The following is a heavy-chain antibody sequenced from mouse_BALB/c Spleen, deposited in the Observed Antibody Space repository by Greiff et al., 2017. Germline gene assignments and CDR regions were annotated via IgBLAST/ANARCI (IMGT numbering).Heavy chain of an antibody. CDR2: IWRGGST. CDR3: AKSYGNFYWYFDV. Sequence: VQLQQSGPSLVQPSQSLSITCTVSGFSLTSYGVHWVRQSPGKGLEWLGVIWRGGSTDYNAAFMSRLSITKDNSKSQVFFKMNSLQADDTAIYYCAKSYGNFYWYFDVWGAGTTVTVSS. D-gene: IGHD2-10*02. CDR1: GFSLTSYG. V-gene: IGHV2-5-1*01. J-gene: IGHJ1*01.